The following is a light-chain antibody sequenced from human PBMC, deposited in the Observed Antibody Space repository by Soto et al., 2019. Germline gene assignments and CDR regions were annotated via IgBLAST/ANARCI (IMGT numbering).Light chain of an antibody. J-gene: IGLJ2*01. CDR2: DVS. CDR1: SSDVGGYNY. V-gene: IGLV2-14*01. Sequence: QSALTQPASVSGSPGQSITISCTGTSSDVGGYNYVSWYQQHPGKAPKLMIYDVSYRPSAVSNRFSGSKSGNTASLTISGLQAEDEADYYCSSYTSSSTLLVFGGGTKLTVL. CDR3: SSYTSSSTLLV.